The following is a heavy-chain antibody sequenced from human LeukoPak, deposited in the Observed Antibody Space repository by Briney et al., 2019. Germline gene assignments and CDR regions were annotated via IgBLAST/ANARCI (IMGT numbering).Heavy chain of an antibody. D-gene: IGHD2-8*01. CDR3: ARGSVLMVYATNWFDP. Sequence: RGESLQISCQGSGSSFTSYWIGWVRQMPGKGLEWMGIIYPGDSGTRYSPSFQGQVTISADKSISTAYLQWSSLKASDTAMYYCARGSVLMVYATNWFDPWGQGTLVTVSS. CDR1: GSSFTSYW. J-gene: IGHJ5*02. CDR2: IYPGDSGT. V-gene: IGHV5-51*01.